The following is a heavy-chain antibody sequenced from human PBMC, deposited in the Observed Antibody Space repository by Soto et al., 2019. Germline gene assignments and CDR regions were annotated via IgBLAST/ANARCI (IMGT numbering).Heavy chain of an antibody. V-gene: IGHV4-31*03. CDR1: GGSISSGGYY. J-gene: IGHJ5*02. Sequence: PSETLSLTCTVSGGSISSGGYYWSWIRQHPGKGLEWIGYIYYSGSTYYNPSLKSRVTISVDTSKNQFSLKLSSVTAADTAAYYCAREREHFYDILTGAKVLSARFDPWGQGTLVTVSS. D-gene: IGHD3-9*01. CDR2: IYYSGST. CDR3: AREREHFYDILTGAKVLSARFDP.